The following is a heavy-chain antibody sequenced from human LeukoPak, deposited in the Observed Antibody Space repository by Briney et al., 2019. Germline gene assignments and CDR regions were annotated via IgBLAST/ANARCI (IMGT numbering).Heavy chain of an antibody. CDR1: GFTFSSYS. J-gene: IGHJ4*02. V-gene: IGHV3-48*01. Sequence: GGSLRLSCVASGFTFSSYSMNWVRQAPGKGLEWVSYISGGSSTIYYAGSVKGRFTISRDNARNSLFLQLNSLRAEDTAVYYCARDSTDGYNPAVDYWGQGTLVTVSS. CDR3: ARDSTDGYNPAVDY. CDR2: ISGGSSTI. D-gene: IGHD5-24*01.